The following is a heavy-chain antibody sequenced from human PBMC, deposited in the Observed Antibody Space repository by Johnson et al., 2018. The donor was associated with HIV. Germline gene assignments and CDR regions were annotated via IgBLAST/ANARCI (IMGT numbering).Heavy chain of an antibody. Sequence: VQLVESGGGLVQPGGSLRLSCAASGFTVSSNYMSWVRQAPGKGLEWVSYISSSGSTIYYADSVKGRFTISRDNSNLYLEMNSLRVEDTAVYYCAGGGYELFLNNAFDIWGQGTLVTVSA. V-gene: IGHV3-48*01. CDR2: ISSSGSTI. D-gene: IGHD1-1*01. CDR3: AGGGYELFLNNAFDI. J-gene: IGHJ3*02. CDR1: GFTVSSNY.